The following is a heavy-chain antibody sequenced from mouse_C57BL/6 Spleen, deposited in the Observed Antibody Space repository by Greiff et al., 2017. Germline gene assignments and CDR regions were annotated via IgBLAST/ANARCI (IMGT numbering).Heavy chain of an antibody. CDR2: IDPNSGGT. V-gene: IGHV1-72*01. D-gene: IGHD1-1*01. CDR3: ARGNYGSSYYAMDY. J-gene: IGHJ4*01. CDR1: GYTFTSYW. Sequence: QVHVKQPGAELVKPGASVKLSCKASGYTFTSYWMHWVKQRPGRGLELIGRIDPNSGGTKYNEKFKSKATLTVDKPSSTAYMQLSSLTSEDSAVYYCARGNYGSSYYAMDYWGQGTSVTVSS.